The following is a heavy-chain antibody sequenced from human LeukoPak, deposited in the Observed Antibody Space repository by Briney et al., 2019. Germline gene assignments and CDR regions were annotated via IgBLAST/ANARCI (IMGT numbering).Heavy chain of an antibody. CDR1: GYTFTSYG. J-gene: IGHJ6*03. Sequence: ASVKVSCKASGYTFTSYGISWVRQAPGQGLEWMGWISGYNGNTNYAQKLQGRVSMTTDTATSTAYMELRSLRSDDTAVYYCARGNTYYYYMDVWGKGTTVTVSS. CDR3: ARGNTYYYYMDV. CDR2: ISGYNGNT. D-gene: IGHD1/OR15-1a*01. V-gene: IGHV1-18*01.